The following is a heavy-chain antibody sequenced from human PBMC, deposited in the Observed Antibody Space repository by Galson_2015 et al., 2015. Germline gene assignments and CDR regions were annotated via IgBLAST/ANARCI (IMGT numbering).Heavy chain of an antibody. CDR2: VNPYNGDT. CDR1: GYTFPNYG. J-gene: IGHJ6*02. Sequence: SVKVSCKASGYTFPNYGISWVRQAPGQGLEWLGWVNPYNGDTDYAQRLQGRVTMTTNTPTNTAYMELRDLRSDDTGVYYCARGGGTGGSWLRYFFYVMDFWGQGTAVTVSS. V-gene: IGHV1-18*04. CDR3: ARGGGTGGSWLRYFFYVMDF. D-gene: IGHD2-15*01.